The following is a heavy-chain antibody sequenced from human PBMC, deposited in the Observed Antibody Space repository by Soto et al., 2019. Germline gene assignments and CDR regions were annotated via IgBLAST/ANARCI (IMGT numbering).Heavy chain of an antibody. CDR3: AKGAWNDY. CDR2: ISYDGSNK. Sequence: QVQLVESGGGVVQPGRSLRLSCAASGFTFSSYGMHWVRQAPGKGLEWVAVISYDGSNKYYADSVKGRFTISRDNSKNTLYLQMNSLRAEDTAVYYCAKGAWNDYWGQGTLVTISS. J-gene: IGHJ4*02. V-gene: IGHV3-30*18. D-gene: IGHD1-1*01. CDR1: GFTFSSYG.